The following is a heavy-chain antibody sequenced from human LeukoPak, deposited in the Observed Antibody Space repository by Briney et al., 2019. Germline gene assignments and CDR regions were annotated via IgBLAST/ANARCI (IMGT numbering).Heavy chain of an antibody. CDR3: ARAAYDSSGYYYNY. D-gene: IGHD3-22*01. V-gene: IGHV4-4*07. CDR2: IYTSGST. CDR1: GGSISSYY. J-gene: IGHJ4*02. Sequence: SETLSLTCTVSGGSISSYYWSWIRQPAGKGLEWIGRIYTSGSTNYNPSLKSRVTISVDRSKNQFSLKLSSVTAADTAVYYCARAAYDSSGYYYNYWGQGTLVTVSS.